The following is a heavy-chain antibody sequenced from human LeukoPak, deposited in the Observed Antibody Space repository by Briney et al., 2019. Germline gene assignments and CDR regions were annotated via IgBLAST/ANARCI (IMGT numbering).Heavy chain of an antibody. CDR3: ARDGLNSGYSI. Sequence: GGSLRLSCAASGFXFSSYAMHWVRQAPGKGLEYVSAISSNGGSTYYANSVKGRFTISRDNSKNTLYLQMGSLRAEDMAVYYCARDGLNSGYSIWGQGTMVTVSS. J-gene: IGHJ3*02. D-gene: IGHD5-12*01. CDR1: GFXFSSYA. CDR2: ISSNGGST. V-gene: IGHV3-64*01.